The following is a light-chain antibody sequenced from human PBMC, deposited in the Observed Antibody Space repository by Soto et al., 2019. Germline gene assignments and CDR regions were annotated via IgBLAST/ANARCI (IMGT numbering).Light chain of an antibody. CDR3: ASWDDSLSGLV. Sequence: QSVLTQPPSASGTPGQTISIYCSGSTSNIGSNYVYWYQQLPGTAPKLLIYSNNERPSGVPDRFSGSKSGTSASLAISGLRSEDEADYYCASWDDSLSGLVFGGGTKLTVL. CDR2: SNN. J-gene: IGLJ2*01. V-gene: IGLV1-47*02. CDR1: TSNIGSNY.